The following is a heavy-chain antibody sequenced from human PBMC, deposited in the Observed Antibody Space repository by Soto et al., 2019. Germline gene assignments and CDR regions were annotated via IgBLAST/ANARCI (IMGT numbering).Heavy chain of an antibody. J-gene: IGHJ4*02. CDR1: GFTFSSYG. CDR2: ISYDGSND. Sequence: QVQLVESGGGVVQPGRSLRLSCAASGFTFSSYGIHWVRQAPGKGLEWVAVISYDGSNDYYADSVKGRFTVSRDNSKNTLYLQMNSLRPEDTAVYYCARNYYGSGSYLGPFGYWGQGTLVTVSS. D-gene: IGHD3-10*01. V-gene: IGHV3-30*03. CDR3: ARNYYGSGSYLGPFGY.